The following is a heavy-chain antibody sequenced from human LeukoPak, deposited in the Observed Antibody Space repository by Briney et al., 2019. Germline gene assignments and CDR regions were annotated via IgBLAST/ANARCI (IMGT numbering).Heavy chain of an antibody. CDR3: SKDLWRINYYYGMDV. J-gene: IGHJ6*02. Sequence: GGSLRLSCAASGFTFSSYGMHWVRQAPGKGLEWVAVISYDGSNKYYADSVKGRFTISRDNSKNTLYLQMNSLRVEDTAVYYCSKDLWRINYYYGMDVWGQGTAVTVSS. D-gene: IGHD2-21*01. V-gene: IGHV3-30*18. CDR1: GFTFSSYG. CDR2: ISYDGSNK.